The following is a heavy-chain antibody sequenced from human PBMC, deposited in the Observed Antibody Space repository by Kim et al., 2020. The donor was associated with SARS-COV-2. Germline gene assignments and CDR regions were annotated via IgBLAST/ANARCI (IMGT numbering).Heavy chain of an antibody. CDR3: ATLRAGYCSGGSCDPQHYFDY. CDR2: IIPIFGTA. CDR1: GGTFSSYA. V-gene: IGHV1-69*13. D-gene: IGHD2-15*01. J-gene: IGHJ4*02. Sequence: SVKVSCKASGGTFSSYAISWVRQAPGQGLEWMGGIIPIFGTANYAQKFQGRVTITADESTSTAYMELSSLRSEDTAVYYCATLRAGYCSGGSCDPQHYFDYWGQGTLVTVSS.